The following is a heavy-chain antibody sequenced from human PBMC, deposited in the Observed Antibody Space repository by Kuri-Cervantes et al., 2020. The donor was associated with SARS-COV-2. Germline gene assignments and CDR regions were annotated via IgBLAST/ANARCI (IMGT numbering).Heavy chain of an antibody. CDR3: ARDPRYSSSWLDY. D-gene: IGHD6-6*01. J-gene: IGHJ4*02. V-gene: IGHV3-7*01. Sequence: GESLKISCAASGFTFSSYWISWVRQAPGKGLEWVANIKQDGSEKYYVDSVNGRFTISRDNAKNSLYLQMNSLSAEDTAVYYCARDPRYSSSWLDYWGQGTLVTVSS. CDR1: GFTFSSYW. CDR2: IKQDGSEK.